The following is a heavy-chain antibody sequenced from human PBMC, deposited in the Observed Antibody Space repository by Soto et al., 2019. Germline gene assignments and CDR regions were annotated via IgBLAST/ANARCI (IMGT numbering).Heavy chain of an antibody. Sequence: QVQLQESGPGLVKPSETLSLTCTVSGGSISDYYWTWIRQPPGKGLEWLGYIYDSGSTSYNPSLTGRVNISVDRSKSQFSLTLSSVTAADTALYYCARVGGSGWYVDYWGQGTRVTVSS. J-gene: IGHJ4*02. CDR3: ARVGGSGWYVDY. V-gene: IGHV4-59*01. CDR2: IYDSGST. CDR1: GGSISDYY. D-gene: IGHD6-19*01.